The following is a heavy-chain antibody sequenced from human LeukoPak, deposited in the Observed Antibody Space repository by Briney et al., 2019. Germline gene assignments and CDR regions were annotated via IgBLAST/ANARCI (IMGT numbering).Heavy chain of an antibody. CDR1: GFTFSSYG. V-gene: IGHV3-30*18. J-gene: IGHJ6*02. D-gene: IGHD4-17*01. CDR2: ISYDGSNK. CDR3: AKTHSYPNYGDLYYYCAMDA. Sequence: GGSLRLSCAASGFTFSSYGMHWVRQAPGKGLEWVAVISYDGSNKYYADSVKGRFTISRDNSKNTLYLQMNSLRAEDTAVYYCAKTHSYPNYGDLYYYCAMDAWGQGTTVTVSS.